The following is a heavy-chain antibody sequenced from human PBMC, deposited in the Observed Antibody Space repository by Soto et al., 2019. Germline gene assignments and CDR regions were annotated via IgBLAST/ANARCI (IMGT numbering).Heavy chain of an antibody. CDR3: ARVPYSNYPTRGVYFGY. J-gene: IGHJ4*02. D-gene: IGHD4-4*01. CDR1: GFTFSSYA. CDR2: ISYDGSNK. Sequence: GGSLRLSCAASGFTFSSYAMHWVRQAPGKGLEWVAVISYDGSNKYYADSVKGRFTISRDNSKNTLYLQMNSLRAEDTAVYYCARVPYSNYPTRGVYFGYWGQGTLVTVSS. V-gene: IGHV3-30-3*01.